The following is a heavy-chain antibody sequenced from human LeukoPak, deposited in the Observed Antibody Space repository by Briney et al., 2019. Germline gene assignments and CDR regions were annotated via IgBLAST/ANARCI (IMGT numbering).Heavy chain of an antibody. V-gene: IGHV1-69*05. J-gene: IGHJ5*02. D-gene: IGHD6-19*01. CDR2: IIPIFGTA. CDR1: GGTFSSYA. Sequence: ASVKVSCKASGGTFSSYAISWVRQAPGQGLEWMGGIIPIFGTANYAQKFQGRVTMTRNTSISTAYMELSSLRSEDTAVYYCARGLKNSIYVAGIFLGVRRWFDPWGQGTLVTVSS. CDR3: ARGLKNSIYVAGIFLGVRRWFDP.